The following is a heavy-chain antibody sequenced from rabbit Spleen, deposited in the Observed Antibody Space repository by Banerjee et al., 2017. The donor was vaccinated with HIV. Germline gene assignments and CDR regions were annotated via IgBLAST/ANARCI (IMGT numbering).Heavy chain of an antibody. D-gene: IGHD3-1*01. CDR1: GFDFNSNI. CDR3: ARDLATVVGWNFNL. J-gene: IGHJ4*01. V-gene: IGHV1S45*01. Sequence: QEQLVESGGGLVQPEGSLTLTCTASGFDFNSNIMCWVRQAPGKGPEWIACIYAGSSGSTYYASWAKGRFTISRTSSTTVTLQMTSLTAADTATYFCARDLATVVGWNFNLWGPGTLVTVS. CDR2: IYAGSSGST.